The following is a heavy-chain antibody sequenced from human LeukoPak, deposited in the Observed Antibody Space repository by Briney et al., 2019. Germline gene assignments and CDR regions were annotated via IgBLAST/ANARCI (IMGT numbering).Heavy chain of an antibody. CDR1: GYSISSAYY. CDR2: IYYSGST. D-gene: IGHD6-13*01. V-gene: IGHV4-38-2*02. Sequence: SETLSLTCSVSGYSISSAYYWGWIRQPPGKGLEWIGSIYYSGSTYYNPSLKSRVTISVDTSKNQFSLKLSSVTAADTAVYYCARVAAAGPFDYWGQGTLVTVSS. J-gene: IGHJ4*02. CDR3: ARVAAAGPFDY.